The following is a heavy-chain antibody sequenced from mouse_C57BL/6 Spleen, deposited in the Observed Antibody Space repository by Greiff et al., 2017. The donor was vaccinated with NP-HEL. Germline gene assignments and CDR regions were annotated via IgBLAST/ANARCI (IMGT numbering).Heavy chain of an antibody. D-gene: IGHD2-3*01. Sequence: VKLQESDAELVKPGASVKISCKVSGYTFTDHTIHWMKQRPEQGLEWIGYIYPRDGSTKYNEKFKGKATLTADKSSSTAYMQLNSLTSEDSAVYFCACALIYDGYPLDYWGQGTTLTVSS. CDR1: GYTFTDHT. CDR2: IYPRDGST. V-gene: IGHV1-78*01. CDR3: ACALIYDGYPLDY. J-gene: IGHJ2*01.